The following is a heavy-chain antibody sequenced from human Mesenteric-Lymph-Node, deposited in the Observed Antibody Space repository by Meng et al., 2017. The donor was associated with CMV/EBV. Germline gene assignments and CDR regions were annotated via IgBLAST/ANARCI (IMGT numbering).Heavy chain of an antibody. J-gene: IGHJ4*02. CDR2: INHSGST. D-gene: IGHD3-9*01. CDR3: ARGSSYDILTGYIDY. CDR1: GGSFSGYY. V-gene: IGHV4-34*01. Sequence: QAHLPQWGGGLLKPSETLPGTCAVYGGSFSGYYWNWIRQSPEKGLEWIGEINHSGSTTYNPSFTSRIIISVDTSTNQISLNMSSVTAADTAVYYCARGSSYDILTGYIDYWGQGALVTVSS.